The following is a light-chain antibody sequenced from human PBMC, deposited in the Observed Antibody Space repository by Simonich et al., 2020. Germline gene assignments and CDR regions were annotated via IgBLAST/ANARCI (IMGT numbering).Light chain of an antibody. V-gene: IGLV2-14*01. CDR3: SSYTSSSIVV. CDR1: SSDVGGYNY. J-gene: IGLJ2*01. Sequence: QSALTQPASVSGSPGQSIPISCPGTSSDVGGYNYFSWYQQHPGKAPKPMIYDVHKRPSGVSNRFSGSKSGNTASLTISGLQAEDEADYYCSSYTSSSIVVFGGGTKLTVL. CDR2: DVH.